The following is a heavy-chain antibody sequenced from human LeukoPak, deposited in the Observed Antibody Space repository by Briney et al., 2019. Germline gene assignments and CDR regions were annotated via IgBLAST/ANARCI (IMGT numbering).Heavy chain of an antibody. Sequence: SGTLSLTCTVSGGSISSYYWSWIRQPAGKGLEWIGRIYTSGSTNYNPSLKSRVTMSVDTSKNQFSLKLSSVTAADTAVYYCARDRCSGGSCYYYYYMDVWGKGTTVTVSS. CDR2: IYTSGST. CDR1: GGSISSYY. J-gene: IGHJ6*03. D-gene: IGHD2-15*01. CDR3: ARDRCSGGSCYYYYYMDV. V-gene: IGHV4-4*07.